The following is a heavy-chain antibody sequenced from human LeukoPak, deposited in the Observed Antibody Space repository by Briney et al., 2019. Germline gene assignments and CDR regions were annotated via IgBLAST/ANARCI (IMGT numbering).Heavy chain of an antibody. CDR3: ARITGTTFGFSDY. J-gene: IGHJ4*02. CDR1: GYTFTDYY. D-gene: IGHD3-16*01. V-gene: IGHV1-2*02. Sequence: GASVKVSCKASGYTFTDYYMHWVRQAPGQGLEWMGWINPNSGGTNYAQKFQGRVTMTRDTSISTAYMELSRLRSDDTAVYYCARITGTTFGFSDYWGQGTLVTVSS. CDR2: INPNSGGT.